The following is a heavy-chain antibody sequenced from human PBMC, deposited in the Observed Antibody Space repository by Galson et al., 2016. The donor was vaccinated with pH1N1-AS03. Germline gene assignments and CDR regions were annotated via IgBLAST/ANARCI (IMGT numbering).Heavy chain of an antibody. CDR2: ISWKSGYI. Sequence: SLRLSCAASGFIFDNYAVHWVRQAPGKGLEWVSGISWKSGYIAYADSVKGRFTISRDNAKNALHLQMNSLRPEDTGLYYCAKDSGRLTHYYYGMDVWGQGTTVTVSS. CDR3: AKDSGRLTHYYYGMDV. CDR1: GFIFDNYA. D-gene: IGHD2-15*01. J-gene: IGHJ6*02. V-gene: IGHV3-9*01.